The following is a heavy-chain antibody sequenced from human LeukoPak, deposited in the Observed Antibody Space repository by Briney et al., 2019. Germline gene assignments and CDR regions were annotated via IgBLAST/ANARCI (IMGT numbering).Heavy chain of an antibody. CDR2: IYYSGST. D-gene: IGHD6-13*01. V-gene: IGHV4-39*07. Sequence: SETLSLTCSVSGGSISSGSYYWGWIRQPPGKGLEWIGSIYYSGSTYYNPSLKSRVALSLDTSKNQFSLKLSSVTAADTAVYYCARSPYSSSPVDYWGQGTLVTVSS. CDR3: ARSPYSSSPVDY. CDR1: GGSISSGSYY. J-gene: IGHJ4*02.